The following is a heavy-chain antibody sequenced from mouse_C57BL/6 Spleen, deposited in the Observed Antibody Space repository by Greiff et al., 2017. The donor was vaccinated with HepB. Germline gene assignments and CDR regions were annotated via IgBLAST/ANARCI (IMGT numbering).Heavy chain of an antibody. CDR2: IDPETGGT. CDR3: TRYGYYWYFDV. J-gene: IGHJ1*03. Sequence: LVESGAELVRPGASVTLSCKASGYTFTDYEMHWVKQTPVHGLEWIGAIDPETGGTAYNQKFKGKAILTADKSSSTAYMELRSLTSEDSAVYYCTRYGYYWYFDVWGTGTTVTVSS. CDR1: GYTFTDYE. D-gene: IGHD2-2*01. V-gene: IGHV1-15*01.